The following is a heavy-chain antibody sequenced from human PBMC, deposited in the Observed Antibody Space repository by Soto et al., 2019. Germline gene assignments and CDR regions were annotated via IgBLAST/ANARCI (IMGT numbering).Heavy chain of an antibody. V-gene: IGHV4-4*02. CDR3: ARSDVAVAGMGFDP. CDR2: IYHSGST. J-gene: IGHJ5*02. Sequence: SETLSLTCAVSGGSISSSNWWSWVRQPPGKGLEWIGEIYHSGSTNYNPSLKSRVTISVDKSKNQFSLKLSSVTAADTAVYYCARSDVAVAGMGFDPWGQGTLVTVSS. CDR1: GGSISSSNW. D-gene: IGHD6-19*01.